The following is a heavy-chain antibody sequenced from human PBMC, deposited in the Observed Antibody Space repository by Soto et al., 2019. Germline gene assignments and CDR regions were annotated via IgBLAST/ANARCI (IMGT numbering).Heavy chain of an antibody. CDR1: GFTFNIYG. CDR3: AKVVGSWYGDY. CDR2: ISGSGGST. D-gene: IGHD6-13*01. J-gene: IGHJ4*02. V-gene: IGHV3-23*01. Sequence: GGSLRLSCAASGFTFNIYGLTWVRQAPGKGLEWVSAISGSGGSTYYAESVKGRFTISRDNSKNTLYLQMNSLRAEDTALYFCAKVVGSWYGDYWGQGTLVTVSS.